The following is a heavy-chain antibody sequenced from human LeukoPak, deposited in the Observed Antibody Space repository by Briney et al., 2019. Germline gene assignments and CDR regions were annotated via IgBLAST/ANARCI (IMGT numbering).Heavy chain of an antibody. V-gene: IGHV3-23*01. CDR1: GFTFSSYA. Sequence: PGGSLRLSCAASGFTFSSYAMSWVRQAPGKGLEWVSLISASGGNSYYADSVKGRFTVSRDSSKNTLHLQMNSLRAEDTAVYYCARDIELSCWGQGTLVTVSS. CDR3: ARDIELSC. CDR2: ISASGGNS. J-gene: IGHJ4*02. D-gene: IGHD1-26*01.